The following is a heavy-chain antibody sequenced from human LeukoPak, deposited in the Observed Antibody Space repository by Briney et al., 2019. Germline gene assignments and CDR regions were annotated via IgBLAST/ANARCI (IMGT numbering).Heavy chain of an antibody. J-gene: IGHJ3*02. CDR3: AKGYSSGWYPGDAFDI. CDR1: GFTFSSYA. D-gene: IGHD6-19*01. CDR2: ISGSGGST. V-gene: IGHV3-23*01. Sequence: GGSLRLSCAASGFTFSSYAMSWVRQAPGKGLEWVSAISGSGGSTYYADSVKGRFTISRDNSKNTLYLQMNSLRAEDTAVYYCAKGYSSGWYPGDAFDIWGQGTMVTVSS.